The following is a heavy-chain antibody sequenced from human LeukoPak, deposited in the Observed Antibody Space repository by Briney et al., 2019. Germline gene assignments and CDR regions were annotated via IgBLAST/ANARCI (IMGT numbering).Heavy chain of an antibody. J-gene: IGHJ5*02. CDR1: GGSISSGGYY. Sequence: SETLSLTCTVSGGSISSGGYYWSWLRQHPGKGLEWIGYIYYSGSTYYNPSLKSRVTISVDTSKNQFSLKLSSVTAADTAVYYCARVKAFHDFWSGYYGYWFDPWGQGTLVTVSS. D-gene: IGHD3-3*01. V-gene: IGHV4-31*03. CDR3: ARVKAFHDFWSGYYGYWFDP. CDR2: IYYSGST.